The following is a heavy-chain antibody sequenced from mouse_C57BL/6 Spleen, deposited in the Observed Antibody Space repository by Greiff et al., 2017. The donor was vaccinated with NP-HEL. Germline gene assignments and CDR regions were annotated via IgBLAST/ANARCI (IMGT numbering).Heavy chain of an antibody. CDR1: GFSLTSYG. D-gene: IGHD2-1*01. Sequence: VKLVESGPGLVQPSQSLSITCTVSGFSLTSYGVHWVRQSPGKGLEWLGVIWSGGSTDYNAAFISRLSISKDNSKSQVFFKMNSLQADDTAIYYCARKRIYYGNLYAMDYWGQGTSVTVSS. J-gene: IGHJ4*01. CDR3: ARKRIYYGNLYAMDY. V-gene: IGHV2-2*01. CDR2: IWSGGST.